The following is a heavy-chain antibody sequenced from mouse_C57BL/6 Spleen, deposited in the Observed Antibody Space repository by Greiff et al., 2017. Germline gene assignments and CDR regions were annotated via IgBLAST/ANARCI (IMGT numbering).Heavy chain of an antibody. J-gene: IGHJ2*01. Sequence: EVMLVESEGGLVQPGSSMKLSCTASGFTFSDYYMAWVRQVPEKGLEWVANINYDGSSTYYLDSLKSRFIISRDNAKNILYLQMSSLKSEDTATYYCARERGYDYFDYWGQGTTLTVSS. CDR1: GFTFSDYY. D-gene: IGHD2-3*01. V-gene: IGHV5-16*01. CDR3: ARERGYDYFDY. CDR2: INYDGSST.